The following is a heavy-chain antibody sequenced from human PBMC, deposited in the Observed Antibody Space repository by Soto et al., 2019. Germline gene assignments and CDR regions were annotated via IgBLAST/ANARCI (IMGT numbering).Heavy chain of an antibody. CDR3: ASWSNWNPLYYDGLDV. Sequence: QVQLLQSGAEVKKPGSSVKVSCKVSGGAFTNYALNWVRHGPGQGLEWLGGIIPLHNTSNYSLKFLGRVTVTAVISSTTVYMELYSLTSDDTATYYCASWSNWNPLYYDGLDVWGQGTTVTVSS. V-gene: IGHV1-69*06. CDR1: GGAFTNYA. D-gene: IGHD1-20*01. CDR2: IIPLHNTS. J-gene: IGHJ6*02.